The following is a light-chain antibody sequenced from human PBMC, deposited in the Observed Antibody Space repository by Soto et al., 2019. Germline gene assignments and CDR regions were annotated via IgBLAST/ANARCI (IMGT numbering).Light chain of an antibody. Sequence: ELVLTQSPATLSLSPGERSTLSCRASQSVSSHLAWYQQKPGQAPRLLIYDASSRATGIPARFSGSGSGTDFSLTISSLEPEDFAVYYCQQRSNWPLTFGGGTKVEIK. CDR3: QQRSNWPLT. CDR2: DAS. V-gene: IGKV3-11*01. CDR1: QSVSSH. J-gene: IGKJ4*01.